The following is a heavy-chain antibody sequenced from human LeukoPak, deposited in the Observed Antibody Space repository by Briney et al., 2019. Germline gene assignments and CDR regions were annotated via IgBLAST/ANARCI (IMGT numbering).Heavy chain of an antibody. CDR1: GFTFSDYY. J-gene: IGHJ4*02. Sequence: GGSLRLSCAASGFTFSDYYMSWIRQAPGKGLEWVSYISSSSSYTNYADSVKGRFTFSRNNAKNSLYLQMNSLSAEDTAVYYCASGPYGSGSSYSLDYWGQGTLVTVSS. CDR3: ASGPYGSGSSYSLDY. D-gene: IGHD3-10*01. CDR2: ISSSSSYT. V-gene: IGHV3-11*06.